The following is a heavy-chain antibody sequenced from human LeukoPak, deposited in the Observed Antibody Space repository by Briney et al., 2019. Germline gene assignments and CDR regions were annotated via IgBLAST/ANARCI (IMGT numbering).Heavy chain of an antibody. CDR3: ARDICSGGSCYPYYYYMDV. Sequence: GASVKVSCKASGYTFTSYYMHWVRQAPGQGLEWMGIINPSGGSTSYAQKFQGRVTMTRDMSTSTVYMELSSLRSEDTAVYYCARDICSGGSCYPYYYYMDVWGKGTTVTVSS. CDR2: INPSGGST. J-gene: IGHJ6*03. V-gene: IGHV1-46*01. CDR1: GYTFTSYY. D-gene: IGHD2-15*01.